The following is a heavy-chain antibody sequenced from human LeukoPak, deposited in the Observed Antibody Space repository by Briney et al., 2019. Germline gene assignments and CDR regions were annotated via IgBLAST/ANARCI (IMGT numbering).Heavy chain of an antibody. D-gene: IGHD6-6*01. Sequence: PSETLSLTCTVSGGSISSSSYYWGWIRQPPGKGLEWIGRIYYSGSTYYNPSLKSRVTISVDTSKNPFSLKLSSVTAADTAVYYCAKHVSRIAARPRWFDPWGQGTLVTVSS. J-gene: IGHJ5*02. V-gene: IGHV4-39*01. CDR2: IYYSGST. CDR1: GGSISSSSYY. CDR3: AKHVSRIAARPRWFDP.